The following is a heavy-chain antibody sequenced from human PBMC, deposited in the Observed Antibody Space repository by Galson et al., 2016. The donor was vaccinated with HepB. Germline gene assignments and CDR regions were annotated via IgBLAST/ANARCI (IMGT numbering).Heavy chain of an antibody. V-gene: IGHV3-49*03. CDR1: GFTFGDYA. Sequence: LRLSCATSGFTFGDYAMSWFRQAPGKGLEWVGFIRSKTYGGTTEYAASVKARFTISRDDSKSFAYLQMSSLNTGDTAVYYCARGTPDYRPYYFDYWGQGTLFTVSS. CDR3: ARGTPDYRPYYFDY. J-gene: IGHJ4*02. CDR2: IRSKTYGGTT. D-gene: IGHD4-11*01.